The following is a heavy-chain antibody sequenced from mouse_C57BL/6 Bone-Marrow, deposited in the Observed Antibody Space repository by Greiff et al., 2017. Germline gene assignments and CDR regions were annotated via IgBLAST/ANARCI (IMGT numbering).Heavy chain of an antibody. CDR1: GYPFTSYW. CDR3: ARGTWGSHDY. D-gene: IGHD1-1*02. V-gene: IGHV1-72*01. Sequence: QVQLQQPGAELVKPGASVTLSCKASGYPFTSYWLHWVKQRPGRGLAWIGRIVPSSGGTKYNGKFKSKATLTVAKPSSTAYLQLSRMTDEEAAVYYGARGTWGSHDYWGQGTTLTVSS. CDR2: IVPSSGGT. J-gene: IGHJ2*01.